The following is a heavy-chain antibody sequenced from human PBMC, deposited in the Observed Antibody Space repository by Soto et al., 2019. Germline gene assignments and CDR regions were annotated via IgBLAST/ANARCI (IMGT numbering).Heavy chain of an antibody. Sequence: GGSLRLSCVASGFTFSSYAMSWVRQAPGKGLEWVSGISGSGGSTWYAEPVKGRFTISRDNSKNTLYLHMNSLRVEDTAVYYCAKVYLGDCFSTTCHNWFDPWGQGTLVTVSS. D-gene: IGHD2-2*01. J-gene: IGHJ5*02. CDR1: GFTFSSYA. V-gene: IGHV3-23*01. CDR3: AKVYLGDCFSTTCHNWFDP. CDR2: ISGSGGST.